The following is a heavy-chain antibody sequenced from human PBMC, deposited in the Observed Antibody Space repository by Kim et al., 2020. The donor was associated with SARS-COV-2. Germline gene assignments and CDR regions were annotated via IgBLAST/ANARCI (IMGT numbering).Heavy chain of an antibody. V-gene: IGHV4-34*01. J-gene: IGHJ4*02. CDR1: GGSFSNYY. D-gene: IGHD2-15*01. Sequence: SETLSLTCAVYGGSFSNYYWSWIRQSPGKGLEWIGEIIHTGSTRYNPSLESRVTISVDTSKNQFSLKLTSVTDADSAVYYCARGYEYCSGGTCGRPGYWGQGTLVTFSS. CDR2: IIHTGST. CDR3: ARGYEYCSGGTCGRPGY.